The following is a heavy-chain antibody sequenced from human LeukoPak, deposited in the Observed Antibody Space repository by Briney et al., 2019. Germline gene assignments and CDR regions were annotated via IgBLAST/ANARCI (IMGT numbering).Heavy chain of an antibody. Sequence: GGSLRLSCAASGFTFSNYAMSWVRQAPGKGLEWVSSITGNALNTYQADFIKGRFTISRDDSKNTLYLHLSSLRVEDTAVYYCAKLQEFYDNSGYSYFDNWGQGTLVTVSS. D-gene: IGHD3-22*01. J-gene: IGHJ4*02. CDR2: ITGNALNT. CDR3: AKLQEFYDNSGYSYFDN. V-gene: IGHV3-23*01. CDR1: GFTFSNYA.